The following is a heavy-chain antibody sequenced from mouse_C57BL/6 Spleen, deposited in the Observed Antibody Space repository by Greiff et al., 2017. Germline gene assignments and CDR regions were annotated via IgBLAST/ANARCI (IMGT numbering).Heavy chain of an antibody. D-gene: IGHD1-1*01. V-gene: IGHV1-82*01. CDR3: ARSGFMTTVVEDWYFDV. J-gene: IGHJ1*03. CDR1: GYAFSSSW. Sequence: VQLQQSGPELVKPGASVKISCKASGYAFSSSWMNWVKQRPGKGLEWIGRIYPGDGAPNYNGKFKGKATMTADKSSSTAYMELRSLTSEDSAGYFCARSGFMTTVVEDWYFDVWGTGTTVTVSS. CDR2: IYPGDGAP.